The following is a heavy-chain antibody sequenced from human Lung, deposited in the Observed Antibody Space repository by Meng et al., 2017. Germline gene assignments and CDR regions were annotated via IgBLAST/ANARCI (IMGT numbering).Heavy chain of an antibody. D-gene: IGHD4-11*01. V-gene: IGHV4-34*01. Sequence: QVQPQPWGSGLFEPSETLSLTCVVSGGSFSDYYWSWIRQPPGKGLEWIGEINHSGSTNYNPSLESRATISVDTSQNNLSLKLSSVTAADSAVYYCARGPTTMAHDFDYWGQGTLVTVSS. CDR3: ARGPTTMAHDFDY. CDR1: GGSFSDYY. J-gene: IGHJ4*02. CDR2: INHSGST.